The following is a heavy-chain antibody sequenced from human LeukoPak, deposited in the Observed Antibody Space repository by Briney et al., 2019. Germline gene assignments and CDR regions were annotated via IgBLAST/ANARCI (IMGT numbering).Heavy chain of an antibody. Sequence: SETLSLTCTVSGGSISSGGYYWSWIRQHPGKGLEWIGYIYYSGSTYYNPSLKSLVTISVDTSKNQFSLKVSSVSAADTAVYYCARVVVAAGSNWFDSWGQGTLVTVSS. CDR3: ARVVVAAGSNWFDS. CDR2: IYYSGST. CDR1: GGSISSGGYY. V-gene: IGHV4-31*01. J-gene: IGHJ5*01. D-gene: IGHD2-15*01.